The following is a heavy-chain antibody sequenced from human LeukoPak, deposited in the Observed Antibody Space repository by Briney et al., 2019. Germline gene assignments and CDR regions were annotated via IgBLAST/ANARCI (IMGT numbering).Heavy chain of an antibody. D-gene: IGHD2-2*01. CDR1: GGTFSSYA. V-gene: IGHV1-69*05. CDR2: IIPIFGTA. J-gene: IGHJ4*02. Sequence: SVKVSCKASGGTFSSYAISWVRQAPGQGLEWMGGIIPIFGTANYAQKFQGRVTITTDESTSTAYMELSSLRSEDTAVYYCACTSPSLEDYFDYWGQGTLVTVSS. CDR3: ACTSPSLEDYFDY.